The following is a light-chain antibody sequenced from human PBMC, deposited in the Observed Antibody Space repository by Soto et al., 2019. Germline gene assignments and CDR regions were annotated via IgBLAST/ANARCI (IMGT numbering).Light chain of an antibody. CDR1: QNISSS. CDR3: QQFNAYPLT. CDR2: DAS. V-gene: IGKV1-13*02. J-gene: IGKJ4*01. Sequence: ATQLTQSPSSLSSSLGDRVIITCRASQNISSSLAWFQQKPGKTPKLLISDASTLESGVPSRFSGSGSGTDFTLTISCLQPEDFAAYYCQQFNAYPLTFGGGTKVEI.